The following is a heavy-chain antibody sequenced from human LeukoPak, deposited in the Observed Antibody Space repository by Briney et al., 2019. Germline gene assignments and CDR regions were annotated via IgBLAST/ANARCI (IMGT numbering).Heavy chain of an antibody. J-gene: IGHJ5*02. Sequence: SETLSLTCTVSGGSISSYYWSWIRQPAGKGLEWIGRIDTSGNTNYKPSLKSRVTMSVDTSKNQFSLKLSSVTAADTAVYYCARGGNYWPQWWFDPWGRGTLVSVSS. CDR3: ARGGNYWPQWWFDP. V-gene: IGHV4-4*07. D-gene: IGHD1-26*01. CDR1: GGSISSYY. CDR2: IDTSGNT.